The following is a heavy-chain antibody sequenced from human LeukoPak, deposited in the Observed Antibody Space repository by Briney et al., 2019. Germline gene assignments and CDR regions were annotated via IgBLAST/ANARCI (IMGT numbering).Heavy chain of an antibody. CDR3: AREEKIAAAGMCYFDY. V-gene: IGHV4-34*01. J-gene: IGHJ4*02. CDR2: INHSGST. Sequence: PSGTLSLTCAVYGGSFSGYYWSWIRQPPGKGLEWIGEINHSGSTNYNPSLRSRVTISVDTSKNQFSLKLSSVTAADTAVYYCAREEKIAAAGMCYFDYWGQGTLVTVSS. D-gene: IGHD6-13*01. CDR1: GGSFSGYY.